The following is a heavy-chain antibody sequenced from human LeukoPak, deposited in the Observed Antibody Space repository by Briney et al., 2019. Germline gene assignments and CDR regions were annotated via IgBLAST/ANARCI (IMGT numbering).Heavy chain of an antibody. CDR2: ISYDGSNK. CDR3: ARVPRGYYIIQFDY. V-gene: IGHV3-30-3*01. CDR1: GFTFSSYA. D-gene: IGHD3-3*01. Sequence: GGSLRLSCAASGFTFSSYAMHCVRRAPGKGLEWVAVISYDGSNKYYADSVKGRFTISRDNSKNTLYLQMNSLRAEDTAVYYCARVPRGYYIIQFDYWGQGTLVTVSS. J-gene: IGHJ4*02.